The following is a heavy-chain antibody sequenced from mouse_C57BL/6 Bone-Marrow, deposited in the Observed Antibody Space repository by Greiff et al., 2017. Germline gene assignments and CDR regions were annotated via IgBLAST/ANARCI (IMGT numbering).Heavy chain of an antibody. V-gene: IGHV1-64*01. CDR3: ARLLPLYCYAMDN. CDR1: GYTFTSYW. CDR2: IHPNSGST. D-gene: IGHD1-1*01. Sequence: QVQLQQPGAELVKPGASVKLSCKASGYTFTSYWMHWVKQRPGQGLEWIGMIHPNSGSTNYNEKFKSKATLTVDKSSSTAYMQLSSLTSEDSAVYYCARLLPLYCYAMDNWGQGTSGTVSS. J-gene: IGHJ4*01.